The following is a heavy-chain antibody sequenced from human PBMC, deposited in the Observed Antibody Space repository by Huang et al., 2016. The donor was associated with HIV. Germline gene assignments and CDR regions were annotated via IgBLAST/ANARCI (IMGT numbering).Heavy chain of an antibody. Sequence: QLQLQESGPGLVKPSETLSLTCTVSGGSITTSSYYWGWIRQPPGKGLEWSGNMYYSGSTYYNPSLKSRVTISVDTSKNQFSLRLNSVTAADTAVYYCARFVGRLPGYWGQGTLVTVSS. CDR3: ARFVGRLPGY. CDR2: MYYSGST. CDR1: GGSITTSSYY. J-gene: IGHJ4*02. V-gene: IGHV4-39*01. D-gene: IGHD2-15*01.